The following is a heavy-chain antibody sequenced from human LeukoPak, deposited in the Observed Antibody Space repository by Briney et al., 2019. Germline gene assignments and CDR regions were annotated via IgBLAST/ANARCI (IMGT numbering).Heavy chain of an antibody. CDR1: GGAITNYY. Sequence: ASETLSLTCGVSGGAITNYYWSWIRQPPGKGLEWIGYIYYSGSTNYNPSLKSRVTISVDTSKNQFSLKLSSVTAADTAVYYCARWRESGSYGAFDIWGQGTMVTVSS. CDR3: ARWRESGSYGAFDI. D-gene: IGHD1-26*01. J-gene: IGHJ3*02. CDR2: IYYSGST. V-gene: IGHV4-59*01.